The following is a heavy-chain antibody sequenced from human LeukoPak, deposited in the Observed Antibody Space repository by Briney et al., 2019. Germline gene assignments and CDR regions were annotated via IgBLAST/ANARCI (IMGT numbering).Heavy chain of an antibody. CDR1: GGSFSGYY. D-gene: IGHD1-7*01. CDR3: ARDRRAWNYVNNWFDP. CDR2: INHSGST. V-gene: IGHV4-34*01. Sequence: SETLSLTCAVYGGSFSGYYWSWIRQPPGKGLEWIGEINHSGSTNYNPSLKSRVTISVDTSKNQFSLKLSSVTAADTAVYYCARDRRAWNYVNNWFDPWGQGTLVTVSS. J-gene: IGHJ5*02.